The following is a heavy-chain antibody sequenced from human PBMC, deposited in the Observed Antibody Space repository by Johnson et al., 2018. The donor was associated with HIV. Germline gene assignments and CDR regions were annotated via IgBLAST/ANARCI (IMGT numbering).Heavy chain of an antibody. CDR3: GGSYYYDSSGYYARNAFDI. J-gene: IGHJ3*02. D-gene: IGHD3-22*01. CDR2: IRWNSGSI. Sequence: VQLVESGGGLVQPGRSLRLSCAASGFTFDDYAMHWVRQAPGKGLVWVSGIRWNSGSIGYADSVKGRFTISRDNAKNSLYLQMNSLRAEDTAVYYCGGSYYYDSSGYYARNAFDIWGQGTMVTVSS. V-gene: IGHV3-9*01. CDR1: GFTFDDYA.